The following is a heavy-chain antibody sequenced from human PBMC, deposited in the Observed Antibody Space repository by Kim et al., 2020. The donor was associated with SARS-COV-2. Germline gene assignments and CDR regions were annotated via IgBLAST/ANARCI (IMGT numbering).Heavy chain of an antibody. CDR2: IYPGDSDT. CDR3: ARPCTVGASSDPFDI. D-gene: IGHD1-26*01. V-gene: IGHV5-51*01. Sequence: GESLKISCKGSGYSFTSYWIGWVRQMPGKGLEWMGIIYPGDSDTRYSPSFQGQVTITADKSISTAFLQWSSLKASDTAMYYCARPCTVGASSDPFDIWGQGTMVTVSS. J-gene: IGHJ3*02. CDR1: GYSFTSYW.